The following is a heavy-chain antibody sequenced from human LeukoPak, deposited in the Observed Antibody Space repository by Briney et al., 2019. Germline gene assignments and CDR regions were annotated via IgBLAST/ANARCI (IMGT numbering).Heavy chain of an antibody. CDR3: AKDYVGMGSGWSVYPFDY. V-gene: IGHV3-30*18. J-gene: IGHJ4*02. CDR2: ISYDGSNK. Sequence: SCKASGFTFSSYGMHWVRQAPGKGLEWVAVISYDGSNKYYADSVKGRFTISRDNSKNTLYLQMNSLRAEDTAVYYCAKDYVGMGSGWSVYPFDYWGQGTLVTVSS. D-gene: IGHD6-19*01. CDR1: GFTFSSYG.